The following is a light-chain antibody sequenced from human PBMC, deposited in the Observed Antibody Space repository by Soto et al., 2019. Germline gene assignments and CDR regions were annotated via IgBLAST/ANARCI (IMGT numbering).Light chain of an antibody. Sequence: DIQMTQSPSTRSASVGERVTITCRASQTISDWLAWYQQKPGKAPNLLIYRASSLDSGVPSRFSGSGSGTEFTLIISSLQPDDFATHYCQQYYNYPRTFGQGTKVDIK. V-gene: IGKV1-5*03. J-gene: IGKJ1*01. CDR3: QQYYNYPRT. CDR1: QTISDW. CDR2: RAS.